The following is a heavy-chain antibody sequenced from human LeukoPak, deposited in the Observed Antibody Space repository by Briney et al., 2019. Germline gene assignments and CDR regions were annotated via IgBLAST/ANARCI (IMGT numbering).Heavy chain of an antibody. D-gene: IGHD4-17*01. V-gene: IGHV3-7*01. CDR3: ARDRRPTIYGGLDS. J-gene: IGHJ4*02. CDR1: GFTFSDYY. Sequence: GGSLRLSCAASGFTFSDYYMSWIRQAPGKGLEWVANIKHDGSDSFYVDSVKGRFTISRDNSENSLYLQMHSLRVEDTAVYFCARDRRPTIYGGLDSWGQGTGVTVSS. CDR2: IKHDGSDS.